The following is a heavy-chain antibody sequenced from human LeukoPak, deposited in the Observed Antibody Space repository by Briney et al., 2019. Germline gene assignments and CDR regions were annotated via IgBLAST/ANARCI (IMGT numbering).Heavy chain of an antibody. J-gene: IGHJ4*02. CDR3: ARRTGYNYGPFDY. CDR2: ISDSGGHT. Sequence: GGSLRLSCAASGITFSSHAMRWVRQAPGKGLEWVAAISDSGGHTYYADSVKGRFTISRDNSKNTLYLQMNSLRADDTAEYYCARRTGYNYGPFDYWGQGTLVTVSS. D-gene: IGHD5-24*01. CDR1: GITFSSHA. V-gene: IGHV3-23*01.